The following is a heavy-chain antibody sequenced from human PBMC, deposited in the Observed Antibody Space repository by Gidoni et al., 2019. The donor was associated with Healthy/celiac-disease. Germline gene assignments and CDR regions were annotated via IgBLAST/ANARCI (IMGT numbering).Heavy chain of an antibody. CDR3: AKDGRITMVRDQFDY. Sequence: EVQLLESGGGLVQPGGSLRLSCAASGFTFSRYAMSWVRQAPGKGLEWVSAISGSGGSTYYADSVKGRFTISRDNSKNTLYLQMNSLRAEDTAVYYCAKDGRITMVRDQFDYWGQGTLVTVSS. V-gene: IGHV3-23*01. D-gene: IGHD3-10*01. J-gene: IGHJ4*02. CDR1: GFTFSRYA. CDR2: ISGSGGST.